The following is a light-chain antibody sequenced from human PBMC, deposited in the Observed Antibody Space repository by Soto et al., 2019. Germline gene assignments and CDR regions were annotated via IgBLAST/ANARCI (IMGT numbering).Light chain of an antibody. CDR1: QSVSSN. CDR3: QQYNNWPPWT. CDR2: GAS. Sequence: EIVRTQSPGTLSVSPGERATLSCRASQSVSSNLAWYQQKPGQAPRLLIYGASTRATGIPARFSGSGSGTEFTLTISSLQSEDFAVYYCQQYNNWPPWTFGQGTKVDIK. V-gene: IGKV3-15*01. J-gene: IGKJ1*01.